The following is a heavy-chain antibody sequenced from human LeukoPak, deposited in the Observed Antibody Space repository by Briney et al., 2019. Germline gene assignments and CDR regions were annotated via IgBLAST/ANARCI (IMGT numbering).Heavy chain of an antibody. J-gene: IGHJ4*02. V-gene: IGHV4-59*08. CDR2: IYYGWDT. CDR3: ARHGPPSYDVSTGYYTHYCDH. CDR1: RGFLMNYY. Sequence: SETLSLTCTVSRGFLMNYYWSWIRPPPGKGLEWMGNIYYGWDTNYNPPLKSRVTISVDGSKFSLRLSSVTAADTAVYYCARHGPPSYDVSTGYYTHYCDHWGRGILVTVSS. D-gene: IGHD3-9*01.